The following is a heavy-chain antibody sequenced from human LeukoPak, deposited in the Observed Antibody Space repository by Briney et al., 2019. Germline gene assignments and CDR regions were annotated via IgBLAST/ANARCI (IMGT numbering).Heavy chain of an antibody. J-gene: IGHJ3*02. CDR1: GGSISSSSYY. Sequence: SETLSLTCTVSGGSISSSSYYWGWIRQPPGKGLEWIGSIYYSGSTYYNPSLKSRVTISVDTSKNQFSLKLSSVTAADTAVYYCARESRDRYPHAFDIWGQGTMVTVSS. CDR2: IYYSGST. CDR3: ARESRDRYPHAFDI. D-gene: IGHD1-14*01. V-gene: IGHV4-39*07.